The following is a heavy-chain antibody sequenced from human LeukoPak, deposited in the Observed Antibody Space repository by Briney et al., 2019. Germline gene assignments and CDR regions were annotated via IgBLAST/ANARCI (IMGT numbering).Heavy chain of an antibody. J-gene: IGHJ4*02. CDR2: ISADGTKK. CDR1: GFTFSRYA. Sequence: PGGSLRLSCAASGFTFSRYAMHWVRQAPGKGLEWVAVISADGTKKYYAESEKGRFTISRDNSKNKVSLEMNTLRAEDTAVYYCARDERGFLYGWEGYFDYWGQGTLVTVSS. V-gene: IGHV3-30-3*01. CDR3: ARDERGFLYGWEGYFDY. D-gene: IGHD5-18*01.